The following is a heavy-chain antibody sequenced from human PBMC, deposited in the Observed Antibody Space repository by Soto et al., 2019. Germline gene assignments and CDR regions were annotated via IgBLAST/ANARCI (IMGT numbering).Heavy chain of an antibody. CDR2: IYHSGST. J-gene: IGHJ4*02. V-gene: IGHV4-30-2*01. D-gene: IGHD5-18*01. CDR1: GGSISSGGYS. CDR3: ASTTRGYSYGYVDY. Sequence: QLQLQESGSGLVKPSQTLSLTCAVSGGSISSGGYSWSWIRQPPGKGLEWIGYIYHSGSTYYNPSLKSRVTISVDRSKNQFSLKLSSVTAADRAVYYCASTTRGYSYGYVDYWAREPWSPSPQ.